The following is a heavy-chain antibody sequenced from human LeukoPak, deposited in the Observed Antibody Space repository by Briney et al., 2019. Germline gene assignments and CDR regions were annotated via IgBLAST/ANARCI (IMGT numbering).Heavy chain of an antibody. Sequence: SETLSLTCTVSGGSISSSSYYWGWIRQPPGKGLEWIGSIYYGGSTYYNPSLKSRVTMSVDTSKNQFSPKLSSVTAADTAVYYCARDCIASGEYSSSWYIWFDPWGQGTLVTVSS. V-gene: IGHV4-39*07. D-gene: IGHD6-13*01. CDR3: ARDCIASGEYSSSWYIWFDP. J-gene: IGHJ5*02. CDR2: IYYGGST. CDR1: GGSISSSSYY.